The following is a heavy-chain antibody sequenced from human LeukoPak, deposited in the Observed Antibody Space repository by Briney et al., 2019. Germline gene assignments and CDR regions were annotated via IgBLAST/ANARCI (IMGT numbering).Heavy chain of an antibody. V-gene: IGHV4-59*01. Sequence: SETLSLTCSVSGGSISGYYWSWLRQSPEKGLEWIGYVYHTGSANYNPPLESRVYISVDTTRNHVSVKLRSVTAADTALYFCARKGAYNWNSLDYWGQGILVTV. CDR2: VYHTGSA. D-gene: IGHD1-7*01. J-gene: IGHJ4*02. CDR1: GGSISGYY. CDR3: ARKGAYNWNSLDY.